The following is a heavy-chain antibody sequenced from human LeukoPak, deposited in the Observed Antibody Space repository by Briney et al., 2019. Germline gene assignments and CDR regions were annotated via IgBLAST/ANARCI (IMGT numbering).Heavy chain of an antibody. CDR3: GSGPVGTTVP. CDR2: ISGSGSHA. CDR1: GFSFGSYA. D-gene: IGHD1-1*01. J-gene: IGHJ5*02. V-gene: IGHV3-23*01. Sequence: GGSLRLSCAASGFSFGSYAMGWTRQAPGQGLEWVSAISGSGSHANYAESVKGRFTISRDNSKNTLYLQMHSLIAADTAVYYCGSGPVGTTVPWGQGALVTVSS.